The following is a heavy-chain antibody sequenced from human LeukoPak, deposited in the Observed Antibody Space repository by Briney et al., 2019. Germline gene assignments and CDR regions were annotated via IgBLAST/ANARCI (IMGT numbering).Heavy chain of an antibody. CDR3: ARGACASCYAGFDY. D-gene: IGHD2-2*01. V-gene: IGHV1-69*01. CDR1: GFIFTSYD. CDR2: IIPIFGTA. J-gene: IGHJ4*02. Sequence: SVKVSCKASGFIFTSYDMNWVRQATGQGLEWMGWIIPIFGTANYAQKFQGRVTITADESTSTAYMELSSLRSEDTAVYYCARGACASCYAGFDYWGQGTLVTVSS.